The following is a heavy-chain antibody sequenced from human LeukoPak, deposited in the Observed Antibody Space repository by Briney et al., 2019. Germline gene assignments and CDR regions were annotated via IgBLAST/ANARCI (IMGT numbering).Heavy chain of an antibody. CDR3: AREAIQLWDQGPHHYFDY. CDR2: ISSSSNTI. CDR1: GFTFSNYG. Sequence: GGSLRLSCAASGFTFSNYGMNWVRQAPGKGLEWISYISSSSNTIYYADSVKGRFTISRDNAKNSLYLQMNSLRAEDTAVYYCAREAIQLWDQGPHHYFDYWGQGTLVTVSS. J-gene: IGHJ4*02. D-gene: IGHD5-18*01. V-gene: IGHV3-48*04.